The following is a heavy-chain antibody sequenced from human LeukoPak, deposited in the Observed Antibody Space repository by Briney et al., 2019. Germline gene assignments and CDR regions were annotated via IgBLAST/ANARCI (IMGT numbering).Heavy chain of an antibody. CDR1: GGSISSNY. CDR2: IYYSGST. Sequence: KASETLSLTCTVSGGSISSNYWSWIRQPPGKGLEWIGYIYYSGSTNYNPSLKSRVTISVDTSKNQFSLRLSSVTAADTAVYYSARLASGSYGPLTPFDYWGQGTLVTAPS. CDR3: ARLASGSYGPLTPFDY. D-gene: IGHD1-26*01. J-gene: IGHJ4*02. V-gene: IGHV4-59*08.